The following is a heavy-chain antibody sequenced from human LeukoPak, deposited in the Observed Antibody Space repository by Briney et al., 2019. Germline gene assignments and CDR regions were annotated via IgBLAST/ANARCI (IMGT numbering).Heavy chain of an antibody. CDR2: ISGSGGST. D-gene: IGHD6-13*01. CDR3: AKVENSSSWWGRPYYYYYYGMDV. CDR1: GFTFSSYA. Sequence: GGSLRLSCAASGFTFSSYAMSWVRQAPGKGLEWVSAISGSGGSTYYADSVKGRFTISRDNSKNTLYLQMNSLRAEDTAVYYCAKVENSSSWWGRPYYYYYYGMDVWGQGTTVTVSS. J-gene: IGHJ6*02. V-gene: IGHV3-23*01.